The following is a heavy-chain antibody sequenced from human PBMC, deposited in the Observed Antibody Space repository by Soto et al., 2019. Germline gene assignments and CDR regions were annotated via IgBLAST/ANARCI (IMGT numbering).Heavy chain of an antibody. CDR1: GGTFSSYA. CDR2: IITIFGTA. D-gene: IGHD6-19*01. V-gene: IGHV1-69*01. CDR3: ERGGIAVLGTPFYFDY. Sequence: QVQLVQSGAEVKKPGSSVMVSCKASGGTFSSYAISWVRQATGQGLEWMGGIITIFGTANYAQKFQGRVTITADESTSTAYMELRSLRSEDTGVYYCERGGIAVLGTPFYFDYWGQVTLVTVSS. J-gene: IGHJ4*02.